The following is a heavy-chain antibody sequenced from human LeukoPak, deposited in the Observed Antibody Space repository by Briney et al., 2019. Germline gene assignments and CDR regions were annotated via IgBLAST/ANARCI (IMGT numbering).Heavy chain of an antibody. V-gene: IGHV3-30*02. D-gene: IGHD3-22*01. CDR1: GFTFSSYG. CDR3: AKDPSITMISYFDY. J-gene: IGHJ4*02. Sequence: GGSLRLSCAASGFTFSSYGMHWVRQAPGKGLEWVAFIRYDGSNKYYADSVKGRFTISRDNSKNTLYLQMNSLRAEDTAVYYCAKDPSITMISYFDYWGQGTLVTVSS. CDR2: IRYDGSNK.